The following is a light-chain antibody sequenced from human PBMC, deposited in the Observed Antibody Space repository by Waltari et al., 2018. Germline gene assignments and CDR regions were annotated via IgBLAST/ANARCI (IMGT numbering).Light chain of an antibody. J-gene: IGKJ4*01. V-gene: IGKV3-15*01. CDR2: GAS. Sequence: EIVMTQSPATLSVSPGERATLSCRASQSVRSNLAWYQQKPGQAPRLLIYGASTRATGVPARFSGSGSGTEFTLTISSLQSEDFAVYYCQQYDSWPPGITFGGG. CDR3: QQYDSWPPGIT. CDR1: QSVRSN.